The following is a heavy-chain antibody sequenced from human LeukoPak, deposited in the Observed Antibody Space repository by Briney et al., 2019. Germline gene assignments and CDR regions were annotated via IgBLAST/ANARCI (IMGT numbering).Heavy chain of an antibody. J-gene: IGHJ3*02. CDR1: GGSISSYY. V-gene: IGHV4-59*01. CDR3: ARSGYSSSWIAFDI. Sequence: SETLSLTCTVSGGSISSYYWSWIRQPPRKGLEWIGYIYYSGSTNYNPSLKSRVTISVDTSKNQFSLKLSSVTAADTAVYYCARSGYSSSWIAFDIWGQGTMVTVSS. CDR2: IYYSGST. D-gene: IGHD6-13*01.